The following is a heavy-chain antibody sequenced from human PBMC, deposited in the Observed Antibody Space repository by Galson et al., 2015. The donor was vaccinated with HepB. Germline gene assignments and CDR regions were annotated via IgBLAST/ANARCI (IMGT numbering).Heavy chain of an antibody. V-gene: IGHV3-30*02. CDR2: IRYDGSNK. CDR1: GFTFSSYG. D-gene: IGHD6-13*01. J-gene: IGHJ4*02. CDR3: AKGRSSSWYSFDY. Sequence: SLRLSCAASGFTFSSYGMHWVRQAPGKGLEWVAFIRYDGSNKYYADSVKGRFTISRDNSKNTLYLQMNSLRAEDTAVYYCAKGRSSSWYSFDYWGQGTLVTVSS.